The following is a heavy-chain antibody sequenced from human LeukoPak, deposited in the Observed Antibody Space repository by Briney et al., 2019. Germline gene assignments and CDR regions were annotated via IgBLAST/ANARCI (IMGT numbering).Heavy chain of an antibody. V-gene: IGHV5-51*01. CDR2: IYPGDSDT. Sequence: KVGESLKISCKGSGYSFTSYWNGWVRQMPGKGVEWMGIIYPGDSDTRYSPSFQGQVTISADKSISTPYLQWSSLKTSDTAMYYCARQVEYCSSTSCYNFQHWGQGTLVTVSA. CDR1: GYSFTSYW. CDR3: ARQVEYCSSTSCYNFQH. D-gene: IGHD2-2*02. J-gene: IGHJ1*01.